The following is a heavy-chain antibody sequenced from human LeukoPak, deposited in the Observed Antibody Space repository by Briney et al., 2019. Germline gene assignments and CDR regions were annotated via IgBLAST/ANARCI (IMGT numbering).Heavy chain of an antibody. CDR2: IIPIFGTA. CDR1: GGTFSSYA. CDR3: ASLPGTAHPAIYGMDV. D-gene: IGHD2-21*02. Sequence: SVKVSCKASGGTFSSYAISWARQAPGQGLEWMGGIIPIFGTANYAQKFQGRVTITADESTSTAYMELSSLRSEDTAVYYCASLPGTAHPAIYGMDVWGQGTTVTVSS. V-gene: IGHV1-69*13. J-gene: IGHJ6*02.